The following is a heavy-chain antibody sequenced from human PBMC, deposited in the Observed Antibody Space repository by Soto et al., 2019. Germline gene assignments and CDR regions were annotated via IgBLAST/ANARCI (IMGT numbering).Heavy chain of an antibody. CDR3: ANPRVPSTGQRGDWLDP. CDR1: GFIFNRYA. Sequence: GGSLRLSCAASGFIFNRYAMSWVRQVPGKGLEWVSSVSSDGGTTHSADSVKGRFTISRDNSKNTLYLQMNSLTAEDTAIYYCANPRVPSTGQRGDWLDPWGQGTLVTVSS. CDR2: VSSDGGTT. D-gene: IGHD2-2*01. J-gene: IGHJ5*02. V-gene: IGHV3-23*01.